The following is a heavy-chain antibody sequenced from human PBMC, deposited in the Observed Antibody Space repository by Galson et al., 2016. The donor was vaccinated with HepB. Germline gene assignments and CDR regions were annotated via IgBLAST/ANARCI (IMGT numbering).Heavy chain of an antibody. CDR3: ANHDCSGGSCYFFIDYAFDI. J-gene: IGHJ3*02. Sequence: SLRLSCAASGFTFSSYAMSWVRQAPGKGLEWVSAISGSGGSTYYADSVKGRFTISRDNSKNTLYLQMNSLRAEDTAVYCCANHDCSGGSCYFFIDYAFDIWGQGTMVTVSS. CDR2: ISGSGGST. CDR1: GFTFSSYA. V-gene: IGHV3-23*01. D-gene: IGHD2-15*01.